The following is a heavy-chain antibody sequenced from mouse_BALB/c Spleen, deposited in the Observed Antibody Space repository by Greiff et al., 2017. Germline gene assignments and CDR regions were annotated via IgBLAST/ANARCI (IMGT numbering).Heavy chain of an antibody. CDR2: ISSGGSYT. V-gene: IGHV5-9-3*01. CDR1: GFTFSSYA. CDR3: ARPSTMITTGFAY. D-gene: IGHD2-4*01. Sequence: EVQLVESGGGLVKPGGSLKLSCAASGFTFSSYAMSWVRQTPEKRLEWVATISSGGSYTYYPDSVKGRFTISRDNAKNTLYLQMSSLRSEDTAMYYCARPSTMITTGFAYWGQGTLVTVSA. J-gene: IGHJ3*01.